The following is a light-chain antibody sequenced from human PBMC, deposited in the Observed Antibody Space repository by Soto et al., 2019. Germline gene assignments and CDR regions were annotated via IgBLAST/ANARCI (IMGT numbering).Light chain of an antibody. J-gene: IGKJ2*01. Sequence: DIQMTQSPPTLSASVGDRVTITCRASQSISTWLAWYQQKPGKAPKLLIYKASSLESGVPSRFSGRGSGTEFTLTISSLQPDDFATYYCQQYTSYPYTFGQGTKLEIK. CDR2: KAS. CDR3: QQYTSYPYT. V-gene: IGKV1-5*03. CDR1: QSISTW.